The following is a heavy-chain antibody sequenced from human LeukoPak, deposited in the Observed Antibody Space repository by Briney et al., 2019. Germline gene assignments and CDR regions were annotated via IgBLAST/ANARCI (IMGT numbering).Heavy chain of an antibody. V-gene: IGHV3-23*01. J-gene: IGHJ4*02. CDR2: ISGSGGST. D-gene: IGHD3-3*01. CDR1: GLTFSSYA. CDR3: AKEAYYDFWSGSFFDY. Sequence: GGSLRLSCAASGLTFSSYAMSWVRQAPGKGLEWVSAISGSGGSTYYADSVKGRFTISRDNSKNTLYLQMNSLRAEDTAVYYCAKEAYYDFWSGSFFDYWGQGTLVTVSS.